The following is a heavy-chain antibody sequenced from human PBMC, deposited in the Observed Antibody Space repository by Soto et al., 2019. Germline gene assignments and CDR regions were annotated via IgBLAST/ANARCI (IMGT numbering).Heavy chain of an antibody. J-gene: IGHJ4*02. D-gene: IGHD3-10*01. CDR1: GFIFSSYE. V-gene: IGHV3-48*03. Sequence: GGSLRLSCAASGFIFSSYEMNWVRQAPGKGLEWVSFISGNSNSIYYADSVRGRFTISRDNAKNSLYLQMNSLRAEDTAVYYCARLLLWPPHYWGQGTLVTVSS. CDR3: ARLLLWPPHY. CDR2: ISGNSNSI.